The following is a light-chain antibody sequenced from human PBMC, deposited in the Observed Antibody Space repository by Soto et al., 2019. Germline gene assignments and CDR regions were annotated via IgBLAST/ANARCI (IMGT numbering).Light chain of an antibody. CDR3: QQYGTSTPWT. J-gene: IGKJ1*01. Sequence: EIVLTQSPGTLSLSPGERATLSCRASQSVGSNYLAWYQQKPGQAPRLLIYGASSRATGIPDRFSGSGSGTDFTLTITRLEPEDFAVYYCQQYGTSTPWTFGQGTKVEIK. CDR2: GAS. V-gene: IGKV3-20*01. CDR1: QSVGSNY.